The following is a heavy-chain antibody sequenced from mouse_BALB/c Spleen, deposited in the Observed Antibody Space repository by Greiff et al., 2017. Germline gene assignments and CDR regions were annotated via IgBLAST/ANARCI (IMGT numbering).Heavy chain of an antibody. V-gene: IGHV1-7*01. D-gene: IGHD2-14*01. Sequence: QVQLQQSGAELAKPGASVKMSCKASGYTFTSYWMHWVKQRPGQGLEWIGYINPSTGYTEYNQKFKDKATLTADKSSSTAYMQLSSLTSEDSAVYYCARGNRFSFAYWGQGTLVTVSA. CDR1: GYTFTSYW. CDR2: INPSTGYT. J-gene: IGHJ3*01. CDR3: ARGNRFSFAY.